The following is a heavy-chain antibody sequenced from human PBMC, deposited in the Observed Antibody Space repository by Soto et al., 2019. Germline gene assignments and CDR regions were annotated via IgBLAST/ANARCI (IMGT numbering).Heavy chain of an antibody. Sequence: SETLSLTCAVYGGSFSGYYWSWIRQPPGKGLEWIGEINHSGSTNYNPSLKSRVTISVDTSKNQFSLKLSSVTAADTAVYYCAREYDYDGRMDVWGKGTTVTVSS. J-gene: IGHJ6*03. D-gene: IGHD4-17*01. CDR1: GGSFSGYY. CDR3: AREYDYDGRMDV. CDR2: INHSGST. V-gene: IGHV4-34*01.